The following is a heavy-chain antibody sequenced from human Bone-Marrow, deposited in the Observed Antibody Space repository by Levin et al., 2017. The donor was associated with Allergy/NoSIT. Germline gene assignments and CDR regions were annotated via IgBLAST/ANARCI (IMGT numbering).Heavy chain of an antibody. CDR1: GFTFSRYW. CDR3: ARIGYSSSSFDY. D-gene: IGHD6-6*01. J-gene: IGHJ4*02. V-gene: IGHV3-7*01. CDR2: IKEDGSEN. Sequence: GGSLRLSCAASGFTFSRYWMSWVRQAPGKGLEWVANIKEDGSENYYVDSMKGRFTISRDNAKNSLFLQMNSLRAEDTAVYYCARIGYSSSSFDYWGQGTLVTVSS.